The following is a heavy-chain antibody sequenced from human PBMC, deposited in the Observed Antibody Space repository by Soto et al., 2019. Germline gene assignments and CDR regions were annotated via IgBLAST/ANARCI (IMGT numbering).Heavy chain of an antibody. CDR1: GFMFSSYA. Sequence: QVQLVESGGGVLQPGRSLRLSCAASGFMFSSYAMHWVRQAPGKGLEWVAVKTYDGSNKYYADSVKGRFTISRDNSKNTLYLQMNSLRAEDTAVYYCARAGGLLVDYWGQGTLVTVSS. CDR2: KTYDGSNK. V-gene: IGHV3-30-3*01. CDR3: ARAGGLLVDY. J-gene: IGHJ4*02. D-gene: IGHD1-26*01.